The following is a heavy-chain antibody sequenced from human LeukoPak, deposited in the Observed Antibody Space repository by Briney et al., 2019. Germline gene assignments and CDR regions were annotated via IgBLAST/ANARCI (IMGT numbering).Heavy chain of an antibody. CDR3: ARDANAFGTITMVRGVIMGPYFDY. J-gene: IGHJ4*02. CDR2: ISSSSSTI. V-gene: IGHV3-48*04. CDR1: GFTFSSYS. D-gene: IGHD3-10*01. Sequence: PGGSLRLSCAASGFTFSSYSMNWVRQAPGKGLEWVSYISSSSSTIYYADSVKGRFTISRDNAKNSLSLQMNSLRAEDTAVYYCARDANAFGTITMVRGVIMGPYFDYWGQGTLVTVSS.